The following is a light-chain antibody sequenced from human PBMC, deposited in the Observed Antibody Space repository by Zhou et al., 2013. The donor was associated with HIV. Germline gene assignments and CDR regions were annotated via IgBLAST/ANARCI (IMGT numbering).Light chain of an antibody. Sequence: AIQMTQSPSSLSASVGDRVTITCRTSQDIGNDLGWYQQRPGKAPKLLLHSASYLQTGVPSRFSGRGFGTDFTLTINSLQPDDFATYYCQQYYTTPRTFAQGTKVEI. CDR3: QQYYTTPRT. V-gene: IGKV1-6*01. CDR1: QDIGND. CDR2: SAS. J-gene: IGKJ1*01.